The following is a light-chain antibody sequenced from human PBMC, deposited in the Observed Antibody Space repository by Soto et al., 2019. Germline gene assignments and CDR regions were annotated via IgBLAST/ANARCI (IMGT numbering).Light chain of an antibody. Sequence: DIVMTQSPDSLAVSLGERATINCKSSQSVLYSSNNKNYLAWYQQKPGQPPKLLIYWASTRESGVPDRFSGSGFGTDFTLTISSLQAEDVAVYYCQQYYSIPRTFGQGTKVEIK. J-gene: IGKJ1*01. V-gene: IGKV4-1*01. CDR1: QSVLYSSNNKNY. CDR2: WAS. CDR3: QQYYSIPRT.